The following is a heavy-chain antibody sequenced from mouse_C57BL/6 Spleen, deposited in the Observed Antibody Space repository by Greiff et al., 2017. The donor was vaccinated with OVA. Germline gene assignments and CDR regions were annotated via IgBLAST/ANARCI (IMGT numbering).Heavy chain of an antibody. CDR2: IWSGGST. V-gene: IGHV2-2*01. CDR3: ARGVGSSRYYAMDY. J-gene: IGHJ4*01. CDR1: GFSLTSYG. D-gene: IGHD1-1*01. Sequence: VKLMESGPGLVQPSQSLSITCTASGFSLTSYGVHWVRQSPGQGLEWLGEIWSGGSTAYNAAFISRLCISKENSKSQVFIKMNMLQADDTAIDYCARGVGSSRYYAMDYWGQGTSVTVSS.